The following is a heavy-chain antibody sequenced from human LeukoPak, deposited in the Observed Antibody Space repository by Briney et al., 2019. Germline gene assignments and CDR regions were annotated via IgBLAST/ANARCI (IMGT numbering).Heavy chain of an antibody. V-gene: IGHV3-74*01. Sequence: GGSLRLSCAASGFTFSSYWMHWVRQGPGKGLVWVSRINSDGSTTSYADSVKGRFSISRDNSKGTVFLQMNSLRAEDTALYYCAKYSSSIIRGAFDVWGQGTMVTVSS. D-gene: IGHD3-10*01. J-gene: IGHJ3*01. CDR2: INSDGSTT. CDR3: AKYSSSIIRGAFDV. CDR1: GFTFSSYW.